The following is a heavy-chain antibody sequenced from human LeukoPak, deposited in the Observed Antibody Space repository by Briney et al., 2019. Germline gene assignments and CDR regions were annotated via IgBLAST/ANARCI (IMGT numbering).Heavy chain of an antibody. CDR3: ARDHVVATIIYYYMDV. CDR2: ISGSGGST. V-gene: IGHV3-23*01. D-gene: IGHD5-12*01. Sequence: GGSLRLSCAASGFTFSSYGMSWVRQAPGKGLEWVSAISGSGGSTYYADSVKGRFTISRDNAKNSLYLQMNSLRAEDTAVYYCARDHVVATIIYYYMDVWGKGTTVTVSS. J-gene: IGHJ6*03. CDR1: GFTFSSYG.